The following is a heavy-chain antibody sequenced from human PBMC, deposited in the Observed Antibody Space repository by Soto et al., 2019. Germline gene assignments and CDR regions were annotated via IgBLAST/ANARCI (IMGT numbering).Heavy chain of an antibody. V-gene: IGHV3-23*01. CDR2: INGGDDSE. CDR1: GFTFRSSP. Sequence: PGGSLRLSCAVSGFTFRSSPMSWVRRAPGKGLEWVSGINGGDDSEHYVDSVRGRFTIIRDNSKNLLLLQMNSLRVEDTAIYYCAKGVGSSWYPEIYYYYGMDVWGQGTTVTVSS. CDR3: AKGVGSSWYPEIYYYYGMDV. J-gene: IGHJ6*02. D-gene: IGHD6-13*01.